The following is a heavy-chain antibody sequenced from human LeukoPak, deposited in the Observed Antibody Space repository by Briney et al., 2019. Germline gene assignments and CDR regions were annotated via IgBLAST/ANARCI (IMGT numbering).Heavy chain of an antibody. Sequence: PGGSLRLSCAASGLTVSSTYMSWVRQTPGKGLEWVSVIYSGGSTYYADSVKGRFTISRDNSKNTLYLQMNSLRAEDTAAYYCARDLLEWYFDYWGQGTLVTVSS. V-gene: IGHV3-66*01. CDR2: IYSGGST. CDR1: GLTVSSTY. J-gene: IGHJ4*02. D-gene: IGHD3-3*01. CDR3: ARDLLEWYFDY.